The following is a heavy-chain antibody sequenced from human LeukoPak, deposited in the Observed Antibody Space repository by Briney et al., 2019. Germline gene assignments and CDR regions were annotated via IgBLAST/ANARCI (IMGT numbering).Heavy chain of an antibody. Sequence: PSETLSLTCTVSGGSISSYYWSWIRQPPGKGLEWIGYIYYSGSTNYNPSLKSRVTISVDTSKNQFSLKLSSVTAADTAVYYCARGTQYSSGWYRYYFDYWGQGTLVTVSS. CDR2: IYYSGST. CDR1: GGSISSYY. D-gene: IGHD6-19*01. CDR3: ARGTQYSSGWYRYYFDY. J-gene: IGHJ4*02. V-gene: IGHV4-59*01.